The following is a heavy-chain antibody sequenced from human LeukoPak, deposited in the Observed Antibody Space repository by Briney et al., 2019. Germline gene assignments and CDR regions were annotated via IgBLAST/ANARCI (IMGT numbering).Heavy chain of an antibody. J-gene: IGHJ5*01. D-gene: IGHD3-22*01. V-gene: IGHV3-23*01. CDR2: ISGSGGST. CDR3: AKDTSSEYSSLSWFDS. Sequence: GGSLRLSCATSGFTFSTYAVSWVRQAPGKGLEWVSSISGSGGSTYYTDSVKGRFIISRRNSKNMLYLQMNSLGAEDTALYYCAKDTSSEYSSLSWFDSWGQGTLVTVSS. CDR1: GFTFSTYA.